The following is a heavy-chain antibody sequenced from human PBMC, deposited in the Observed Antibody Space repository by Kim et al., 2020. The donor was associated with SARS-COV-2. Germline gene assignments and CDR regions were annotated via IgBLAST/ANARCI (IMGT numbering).Heavy chain of an antibody. CDR3: AKDKYSTSSGLAI. V-gene: IGHV3-9*01. CDR2: ITWNSGNI. Sequence: GGSLRLSWAASEFTFGDYAMHWVRQAPGKGLEWVSGITWNSGNIGYADSVKGRFTISRDNAKNSLYLQMNSLRAEDTALYYCAKDKYSTSSGLAIWGQGTLVTVSS. D-gene: IGHD6-6*01. J-gene: IGHJ4*02. CDR1: EFTFGDYA.